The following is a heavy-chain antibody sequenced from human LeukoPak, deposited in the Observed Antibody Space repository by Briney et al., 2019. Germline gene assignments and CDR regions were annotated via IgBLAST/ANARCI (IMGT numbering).Heavy chain of an antibody. CDR2: IYPGGSDT. CDR1: GYSFTSYW. Sequence: GESLKISCKGSGYSFTSYWIAWVRQMPGKGLEWMGIIYPGGSDTRYSPSFQGQVTFSADKSISTAYLQWSSLKASDTAMYYCARPPINLADAFDIWGQGTMVTVSS. V-gene: IGHV5-51*01. D-gene: IGHD5-12*01. CDR3: ARPPINLADAFDI. J-gene: IGHJ3*02.